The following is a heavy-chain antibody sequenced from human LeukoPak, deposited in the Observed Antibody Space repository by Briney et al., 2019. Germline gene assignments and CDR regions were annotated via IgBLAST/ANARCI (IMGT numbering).Heavy chain of an antibody. J-gene: IGHJ5*02. D-gene: IGHD2-2*01. V-gene: IGHV4-4*07. CDR1: GGSISSYY. Sequence: SETLSLTCTVSGGSISSYYWSWIRQPAGKGLEWIGRIFISGSTNYNPSLKSRVTMSVDTSQNQFSLKLSSVTAADTAVYYCARTTEDCNSASCYQYCFDPWGQGTLVTVSS. CDR2: IFISGST. CDR3: ARTTEDCNSASCYQYCFDP.